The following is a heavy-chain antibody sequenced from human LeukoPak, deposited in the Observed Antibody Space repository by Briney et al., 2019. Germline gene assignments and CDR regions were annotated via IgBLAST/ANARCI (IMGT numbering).Heavy chain of an antibody. J-gene: IGHJ4*02. CDR2: ISGSGGST. CDR3: ARVTAVAGTSVGVDA. D-gene: IGHD6-19*01. Sequence: GGSLRLSCAAYGFTFSSYAMSWVRQAPGKGLEWVSAISGSGGSTYYADSVKGRFTISRDNSKNTLYLQMNSLRAEDTAVYYCARVTAVAGTSVGVDAWGQGILVTVS. V-gene: IGHV3-23*01. CDR1: GFTFSSYA.